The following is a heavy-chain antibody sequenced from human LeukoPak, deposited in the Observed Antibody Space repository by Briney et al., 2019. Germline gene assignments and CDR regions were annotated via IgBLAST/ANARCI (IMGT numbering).Heavy chain of an antibody. CDR2: INHSGST. CDR1: GGSFSGYY. J-gene: IGHJ4*02. Sequence: SETLSLTCAVYGGSFSGYYWSWIRQPPGKGLEWIGEINHSGSTSYNPSLKSRVTISVDTSKNQFSLKLSSVTAADTAVYYCARGVRYGDYAYWGQGTLVTVSS. V-gene: IGHV4-34*01. D-gene: IGHD4-17*01. CDR3: ARGVRYGDYAY.